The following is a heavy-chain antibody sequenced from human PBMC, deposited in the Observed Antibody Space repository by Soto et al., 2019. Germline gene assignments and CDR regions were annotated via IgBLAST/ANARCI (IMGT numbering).Heavy chain of an antibody. CDR1: GYTFTSYD. J-gene: IGHJ4*02. D-gene: IGHD3-10*01. CDR3: GLGELFADY. V-gene: IGHV1-8*01. Sequence: QVQLVQSGAEVKKPGASVKVSCKASGYTFTSYDINWVRQATGQGLEWMGWMNHNSGNTGYAQKFQDRVTMTRNTSISTAYMQLSSLRSQDTAVYYCGLGELFADYWGQGTLVTVSS. CDR2: MNHNSGNT.